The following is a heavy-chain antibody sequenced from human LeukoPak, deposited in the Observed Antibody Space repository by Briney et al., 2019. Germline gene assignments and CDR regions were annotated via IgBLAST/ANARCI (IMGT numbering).Heavy chain of an antibody. CDR1: GGSISSGGYY. CDR3: ARDYGSGSYKDYYYGMDV. V-gene: IGHV4-31*03. D-gene: IGHD3-10*01. CDR2: IYYSGST. J-gene: IGHJ6*04. Sequence: SETLSLTCTVSGGSISSGGYYWSWIRQHPGKGLEWIGYIYYSGSTYYNPSLKSRVTISVDTSKNQFSLKLSSVTAADTAVYYCARDYGSGSYKDYYYGMDVRGKGTTVTVSS.